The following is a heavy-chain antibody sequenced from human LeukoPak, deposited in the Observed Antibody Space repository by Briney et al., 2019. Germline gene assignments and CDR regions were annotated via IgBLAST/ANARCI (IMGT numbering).Heavy chain of an antibody. D-gene: IGHD1-1*01. CDR1: GGSISTSSYY. V-gene: IGHV4-39*01. CDR2: IFYSGST. CDR3: ARGFGTDY. Sequence: SETLSLTCTVSGGSISTSSYYWGWVRQPPGKGLEWIGNIFYSGSTYYSPSLKSRVTISLDTSRNQFSLKLSSVTAADTAVYYCARGFGTDYWGQGTLVTVSS. J-gene: IGHJ4*02.